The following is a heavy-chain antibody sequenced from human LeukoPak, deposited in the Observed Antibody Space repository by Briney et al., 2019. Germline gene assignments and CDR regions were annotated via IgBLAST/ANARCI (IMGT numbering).Heavy chain of an antibody. D-gene: IGHD6-13*01. CDR1: GGSFSGYY. Sequence: PSETLSLTCAVFGGSFSGYYWSWIRQPPGKGLEWIGNIYYRGSTYYDPSLKSRVTISVDTSKNQFSLKLTSVTAADTAVYYCARVAYSSNWYPDYWGQGTLVTVSS. CDR3: ARVAYSSNWYPDY. CDR2: IYYRGST. J-gene: IGHJ4*02. V-gene: IGHV4-34*01.